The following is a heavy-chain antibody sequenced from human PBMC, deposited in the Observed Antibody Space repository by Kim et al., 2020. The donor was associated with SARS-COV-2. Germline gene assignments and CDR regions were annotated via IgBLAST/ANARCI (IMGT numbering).Heavy chain of an antibody. Sequence: GGSLRLSCAASGFTFSNYAMTWVRQAPGKGLEWVSLISNSGATTYYVDPVKGRFTISRDNSKNTLYLQMNSLRAEDTAVYYCAKTLDNRLDYGMDVWGKGTTVTVSS. CDR3: AKTLDNRLDYGMDV. V-gene: IGHV3-23*01. CDR2: ISNSGATT. J-gene: IGHJ6*04. D-gene: IGHD1-20*01. CDR1: GFTFSNYA.